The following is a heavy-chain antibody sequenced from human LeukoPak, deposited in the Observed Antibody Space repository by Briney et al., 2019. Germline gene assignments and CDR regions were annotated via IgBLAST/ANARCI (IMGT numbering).Heavy chain of an antibody. CDR2: INSDGSST. CDR1: GFTFSSYW. V-gene: IGHV3-74*01. Sequence: QTGGSLRLSCAASGFTFSSYWMHWVRQAPGKGLVWVSRINSDGSSTSYADSVKGRFTISRDNAKNTLYLQTNSLRAEDTAVYYCARGSFGSYYSIDYWGQGTLVTVSS. CDR3: ARGSFGSYYSIDY. J-gene: IGHJ4*02. D-gene: IGHD1-26*01.